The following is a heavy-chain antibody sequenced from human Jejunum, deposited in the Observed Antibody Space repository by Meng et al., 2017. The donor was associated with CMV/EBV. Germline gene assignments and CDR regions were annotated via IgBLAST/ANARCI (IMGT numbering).Heavy chain of an antibody. D-gene: IGHD3-22*01. CDR3: AREMPMTCYFDQ. V-gene: IGHV1-46*01. Sequence: QVQLVQSGDEVKKPGVSLKLSCETSGFTFTTYFMHWLRQAPGQGLQWMGLFNPNGDVTTYSPRFQGRITLTGDTSTSTLYMELSSLTSDDTAVYYCAREMPMTCYFDQWGQGTLVTSPQ. CDR1: GFTFTTYF. J-gene: IGHJ4*03. CDR2: FNPNGDVT.